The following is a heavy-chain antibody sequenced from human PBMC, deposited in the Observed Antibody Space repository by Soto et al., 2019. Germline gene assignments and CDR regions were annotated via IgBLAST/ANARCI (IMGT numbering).Heavy chain of an antibody. V-gene: IGHV4-59*01. Sequence: PSETLSLTCTVSGGSINSYYWSWIRQTPGKGLEWIGYINYSGSSNYNPSLKSRVTISVDTSKNELSLKVSSVTAADTAVYYCARDGEQPGPLRHWGQRTLVTVSS. CDR1: GGSINSYY. D-gene: IGHD1-1*01. J-gene: IGHJ1*01. CDR2: INYSGSS. CDR3: ARDGEQPGPLRH.